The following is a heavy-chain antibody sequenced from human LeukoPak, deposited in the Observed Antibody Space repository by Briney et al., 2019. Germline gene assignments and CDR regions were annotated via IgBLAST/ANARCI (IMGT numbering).Heavy chain of an antibody. J-gene: IGHJ4*02. D-gene: IGHD3-22*01. Sequence: SETLSLTCAVYGGSFSGYYWSWIRQPPGKGLEWIGEINHSGSTNYNPSLKSRVTISVDTSKNQFSLKLSSVTATDTAVYYCARDXXASLDYYDSSGSHPPVNYXXQGTLVTVS. CDR1: GGSFSGYY. CDR3: ARDXXASLDYYDSSGSHPPVNY. V-gene: IGHV4-34*01. CDR2: INHSGST.